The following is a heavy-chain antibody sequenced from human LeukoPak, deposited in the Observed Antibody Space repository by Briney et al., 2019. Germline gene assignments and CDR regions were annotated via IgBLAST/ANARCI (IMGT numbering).Heavy chain of an antibody. CDR2: NSASGGNA. V-gene: IGHV3-23*01. CDR3: ALSGYGDRDH. D-gene: IGHD3-22*01. Sequence: GGSLRLSCAASGLTFSSHAMSWVRQAPGEGLEWVSTNSASGGNAYYADSVKGRFTISRDNSKNMVYLQMDSLRAEDTAVYYCALSGYGDRDHWGQGTLVTVSS. CDR1: GLTFSSHA. J-gene: IGHJ4*02.